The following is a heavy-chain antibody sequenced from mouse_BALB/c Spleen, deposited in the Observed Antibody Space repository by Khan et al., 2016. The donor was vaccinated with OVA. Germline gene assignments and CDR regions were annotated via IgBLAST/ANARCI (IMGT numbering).Heavy chain of an antibody. CDR1: GYTFISYW. CDR3: ARAIFDGYPPFAY. D-gene: IGHD2-3*01. J-gene: IGHJ3*01. CDR2: ITPSTGYT. Sequence: QVQLKQSGAELAKPGASVKMSCKASGYTFISYWMHWVKQRPGQGLEWIGYITPSTGYTEYNQKFKDKATLTSDKSSSTAYMQLSSLTSEDSAVSYCARAIFDGYPPFAYWGQGTLVTVSA. V-gene: IGHV1-7*01.